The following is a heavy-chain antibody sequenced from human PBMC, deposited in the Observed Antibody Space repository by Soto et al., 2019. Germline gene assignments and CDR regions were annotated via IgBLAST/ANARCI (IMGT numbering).Heavy chain of an antibody. Sequence: ASVKGSCKASGYTFTGYYMHWVRQAPGQGLEWMGWINPNSGGTNYAQKFQGRVTMTRDTSISTAYMEMSRLRSDDTAVYYCARDSVGYSSGRDWIWFDPWGQGTLGT. D-gene: IGHD6-19*01. V-gene: IGHV1-2*02. CDR1: GYTFTGYY. CDR3: ARDSVGYSSGRDWIWFDP. J-gene: IGHJ5*02. CDR2: INPNSGGT.